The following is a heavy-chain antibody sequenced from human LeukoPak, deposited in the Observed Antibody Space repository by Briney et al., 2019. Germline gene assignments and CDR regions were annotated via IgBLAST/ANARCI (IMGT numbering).Heavy chain of an antibody. J-gene: IGHJ3*02. CDR1: GATFSTYA. Sequence: ASVKLSCKASGATFSTYAISWVRQAPRQGLEWMGGIIPIFGTAKYAQKLQGRVTITADESTSTAYMEVSSLRSEDTAVYFCARVGYCISPNCFLGAFDIWGQGTLVTVSS. CDR2: IIPIFGTA. D-gene: IGHD2-2*03. V-gene: IGHV1-69*13. CDR3: ARVGYCISPNCFLGAFDI.